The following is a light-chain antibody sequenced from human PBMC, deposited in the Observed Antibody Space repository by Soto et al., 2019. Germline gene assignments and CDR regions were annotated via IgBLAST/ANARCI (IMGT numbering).Light chain of an antibody. CDR2: EVN. J-gene: IGLJ1*01. Sequence: QSALTQPPSASASPGQSVTISCTGTNSDVGGYNYVSWYQQYPGKAPKLIIYEVNERPSGVPDRFSGSKSGNTASLTVSGLQTADEADYYCSSYAGSNWYVFGTGTKLTVL. V-gene: IGLV2-8*01. CDR1: NSDVGGYNY. CDR3: SSYAGSNWYV.